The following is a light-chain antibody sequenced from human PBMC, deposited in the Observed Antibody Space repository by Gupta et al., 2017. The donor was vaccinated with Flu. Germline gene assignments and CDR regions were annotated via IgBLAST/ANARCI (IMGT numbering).Light chain of an antibody. Sequence: EIVLTQSPGTLSLSPGERATLSCRASQGVSSSYLAWYQQKPGQAPRLLIYDASSRATGIPDRFSGSGSGTDFTLTISRLEPEDFAVYYCQQYGSSPAWTFGQGTKVEIK. J-gene: IGKJ1*01. CDR2: DAS. CDR3: QQYGSSPAWT. V-gene: IGKV3-20*01. CDR1: QGVSSSY.